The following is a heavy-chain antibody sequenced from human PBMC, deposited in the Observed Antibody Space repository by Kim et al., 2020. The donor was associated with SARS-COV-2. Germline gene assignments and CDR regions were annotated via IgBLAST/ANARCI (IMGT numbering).Heavy chain of an antibody. CDR2: IYSSGST. CDR3: ARVGSMTRGVMLTGLDY. V-gene: IGHV4-59*01. Sequence: SETLSLTCTVSGGSITYYYWTWIRQSPGKGLEWIGSIYSSGSTNYNPSLRGRVTMSVDTSKNQFSLGLSSLTAADTAVYYCARVGSMTRGVMLTGLDYWGQGTLVTVSS. D-gene: IGHD3-10*01. CDR1: GGSITYYY. J-gene: IGHJ4*02.